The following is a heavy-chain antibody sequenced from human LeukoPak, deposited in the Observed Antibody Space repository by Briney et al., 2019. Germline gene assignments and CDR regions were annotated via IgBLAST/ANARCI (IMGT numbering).Heavy chain of an antibody. CDR3: ARVGHNGSGSYLWAREGY. Sequence: VASVKVSCKASGYTFTSYAMHWVRQAPGQRLEWMGRIIPILGIANYAQKFQGGVTITADKSTSTAYMELSSLRSEDTAVYYCARVGHNGSGSYLWAREGYWGQGTLVTVSS. CDR2: IIPILGIA. D-gene: IGHD3-10*01. V-gene: IGHV1-69*04. J-gene: IGHJ4*02. CDR1: GYTFTSYA.